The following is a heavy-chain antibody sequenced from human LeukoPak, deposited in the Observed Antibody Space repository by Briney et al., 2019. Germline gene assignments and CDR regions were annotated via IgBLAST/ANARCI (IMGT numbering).Heavy chain of an antibody. Sequence: GGSLRLSCAASGFTVSSNYMSWVRQAPGKGLEWVSVIYSGGSTYYADSVKGRLTISRDNSKNTLYLQMNSLRAEDTAVYYCARDTSGYMDHWGQGTLVTVSS. V-gene: IGHV3-53*01. CDR3: ARDTSGYMDH. CDR2: IYSGGST. J-gene: IGHJ4*02. CDR1: GFTVSSNY. D-gene: IGHD5-12*01.